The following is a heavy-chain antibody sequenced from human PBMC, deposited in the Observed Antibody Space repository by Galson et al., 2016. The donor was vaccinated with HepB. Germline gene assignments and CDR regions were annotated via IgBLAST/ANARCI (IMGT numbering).Heavy chain of an antibody. CDR1: GYPFTSFD. CDR3: ARGSYDVLTGYHYALEV. D-gene: IGHD3-9*01. V-gene: IGHV1-8*01. CDR2: MNPNSANT. Sequence: VKVSCKASGYPFTSFDVCWVRQASGQGLEWMGWMNPNSANTGYAQRFQGRVTMTRNNSINTAYMELRSLRSDDTAIYYCARGSYDVLTGYHYALEVWGQGTTVIVSS. J-gene: IGHJ6*02.